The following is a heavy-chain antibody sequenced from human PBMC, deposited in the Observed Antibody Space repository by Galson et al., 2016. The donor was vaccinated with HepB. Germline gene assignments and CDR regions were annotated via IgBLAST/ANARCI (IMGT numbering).Heavy chain of an antibody. CDR2: IYSGNNA. CDR1: GFSVSQNY. J-gene: IGHJ4*02. Sequence: SLRLSCAVSGFSVSQNYMPWVRQVPGKGLEWLSVIYSGNNAYYADSVKGRFTISRDNFGNTLHLQIHSLRAEDTAVYYCARAGSRVGFYLRFGFFDSWGQGTLVTVSS. D-gene: IGHD3-10*01. CDR3: ARAGSRVGFYLRFGFFDS. V-gene: IGHV3-53*01.